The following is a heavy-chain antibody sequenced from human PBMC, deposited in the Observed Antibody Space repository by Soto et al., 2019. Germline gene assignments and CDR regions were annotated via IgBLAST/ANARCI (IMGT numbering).Heavy chain of an antibody. J-gene: IGHJ5*02. Sequence: ASVKVSCKASGYTFTSYDINWVRQATGQGLEWMGWMNPNSGNTGYAQKFQGRVTMTRNTSIGTAYMELSSLRSEDTAVYYCARARKRYCSGGSCYSRYWFDPWGQGTLVTV. CDR1: GYTFTSYD. CDR3: ARARKRYCSGGSCYSRYWFDP. D-gene: IGHD2-15*01. CDR2: MNPNSGNT. V-gene: IGHV1-8*01.